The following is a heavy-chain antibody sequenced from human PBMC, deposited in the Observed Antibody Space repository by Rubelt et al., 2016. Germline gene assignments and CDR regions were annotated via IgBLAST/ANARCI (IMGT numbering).Heavy chain of an antibody. J-gene: IGHJ4*02. V-gene: IGHV3-33*01. CDR1: GFTFSSYG. CDR2: IWHDGSNK. CDR3: ARLAYYYGSGSSYNLDY. Sequence: GGGVVQPGRSLRLSCAASGFTFSSYGMHWVRQAPGKGLEWVAVIWHDGSNKYYADSVKVRFTISRDNSKNTLYLQMNSLRAEDTAVYYCARLAYYYGSGSSYNLDYWGQGTLVTVSS. D-gene: IGHD3-10*01.